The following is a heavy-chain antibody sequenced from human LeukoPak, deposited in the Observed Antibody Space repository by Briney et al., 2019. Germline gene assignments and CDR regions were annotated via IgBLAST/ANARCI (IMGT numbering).Heavy chain of an antibody. CDR3: AREGTRWDY. CDR2: IYYSGST. CDR1: GGSVSSGNYY. V-gene: IGHV4-61*01. D-gene: IGHD4-23*01. J-gene: IGHJ4*02. Sequence: PSETLSLTCTVSGGSVSSGNYYWSWIRQPPGKGLEWIGYIYYSGSTNYNPSLKSRVTISVDTSKNQFSLKLSSVTAADTAVYYCAREGTRWDYWGQGTLVTVSS.